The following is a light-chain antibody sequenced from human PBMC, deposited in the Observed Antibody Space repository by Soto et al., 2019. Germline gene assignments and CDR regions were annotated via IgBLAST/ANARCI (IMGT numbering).Light chain of an antibody. Sequence: EIVMTQSPATLSVSPGETVTLSCRASESVSNNVAWYQQKPGQAPRLLIYHAITRATGIPARFSGSGSGTELTLTISSLQSEDFAIYYCQQYNNWPLTFGGGTKVEI. CDR1: ESVSNN. CDR2: HAI. CDR3: QQYNNWPLT. J-gene: IGKJ4*01. V-gene: IGKV3-15*01.